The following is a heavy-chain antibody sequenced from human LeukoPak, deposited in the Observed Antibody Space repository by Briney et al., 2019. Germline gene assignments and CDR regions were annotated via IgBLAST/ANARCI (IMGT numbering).Heavy chain of an antibody. CDR1: GFTFSTYG. V-gene: IGHV3-30*02. CDR3: AKVGYGWYEVDY. J-gene: IGHJ4*02. D-gene: IGHD6-19*01. Sequence: AGGSLRLSCAASGFTFSTYGMHWVRQAPGKGLDWVASIRYDGSEGYYADSVKDRFTVSRDNSKNRMYLQMNSLRAEDTAIYYCAKVGYGWYEVDYWGQGTLVTVSS. CDR2: IRYDGSEG.